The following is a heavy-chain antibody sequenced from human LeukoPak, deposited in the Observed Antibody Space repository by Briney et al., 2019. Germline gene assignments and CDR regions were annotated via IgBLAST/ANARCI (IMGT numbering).Heavy chain of an antibody. D-gene: IGHD2-15*01. CDR2: IYYSGST. Sequence: PSETLSLTCTVSGGSTSSYYWSWIRQSPGKGLEWIGYIYYSGSTNYNPSLKSRVTISIDTSKNQFSLKLSSVTAADTAVYYCAREGYCSGGSCYHDAFDIWGQGTMVTVSS. CDR1: GGSTSSYY. CDR3: AREGYCSGGSCYHDAFDI. V-gene: IGHV4-59*01. J-gene: IGHJ3*02.